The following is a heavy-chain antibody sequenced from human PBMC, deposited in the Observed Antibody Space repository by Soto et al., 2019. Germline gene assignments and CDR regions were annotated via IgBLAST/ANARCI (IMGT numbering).Heavy chain of an antibody. V-gene: IGHV4-38-2*02. J-gene: IGHJ5*02. Sequence: PSDTLSLTCAVSGYSISSGYYCGWIRQPPVKVLEWIGSMYHSVSTYYNPSLKRRVTISVDTSKNQSSLKLSSVTAADTAVYYCARDAISAVRGVNSWFDPWGQGTLVTVSS. CDR3: ARDAISAVRGVNSWFDP. CDR1: GYSISSGYY. CDR2: MYHSVST. D-gene: IGHD3-10*01.